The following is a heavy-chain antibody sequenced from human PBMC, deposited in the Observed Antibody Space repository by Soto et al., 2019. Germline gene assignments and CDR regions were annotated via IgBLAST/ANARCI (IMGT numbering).Heavy chain of an antibody. Sequence: GGSLRLSCAASGFTFDDYGMSWVRQAPGKGLEWVSGINWNGSSKGYADSVKGRFTISRDNSKNTLYLQMNSLRAEDTAVYHCAKPVGDDYGDYYFDYWGQGTLVTVSS. CDR1: GFTFDDYG. J-gene: IGHJ4*02. V-gene: IGHV3-20*01. D-gene: IGHD4-17*01. CDR2: INWNGSSK. CDR3: AKPVGDDYGDYYFDY.